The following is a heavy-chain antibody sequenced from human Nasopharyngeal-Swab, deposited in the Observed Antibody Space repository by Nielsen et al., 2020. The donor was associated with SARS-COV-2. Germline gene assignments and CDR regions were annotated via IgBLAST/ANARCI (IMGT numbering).Heavy chain of an antibody. CDR3: ARGDIVVVPAAIDTSLFDY. Sequence: WVRQAPGQRLEWMGRINAGNGNTKYSQKFQGRVTITRDTSASTAYMELSSLRSEDTAVYYCARGDIVVVPAAIDTSLFDYWGQGTLVTVSS. J-gene: IGHJ4*02. D-gene: IGHD2-2*01. V-gene: IGHV1-3*01. CDR2: INAGNGNT.